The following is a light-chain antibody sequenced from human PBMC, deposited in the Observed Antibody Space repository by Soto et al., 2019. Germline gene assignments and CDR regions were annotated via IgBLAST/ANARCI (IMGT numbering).Light chain of an antibody. V-gene: IGLV1-51*01. J-gene: IGLJ1*01. CDR2: DDN. CDR1: ISNIGGNS. CDR3: GSWDSSLSAYV. Sequence: QSVLTQPPSVYAAPGQKLTISCSGSISNIGGNSVSWYQQLPGTAPKLLIYDDNKRPSGIPDRFYGSKSGTSATLGITGFQTGDEADYYCGSWDSSLSAYVFGTGTKVTV.